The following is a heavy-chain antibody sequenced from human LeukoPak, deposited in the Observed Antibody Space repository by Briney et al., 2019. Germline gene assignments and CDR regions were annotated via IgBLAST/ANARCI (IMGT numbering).Heavy chain of an antibody. D-gene: IGHD3-22*01. V-gene: IGHV4-38-2*02. J-gene: IGHJ4*02. CDR2: IYYSGS. CDR1: GYSISNGYY. CDR3: ASLYDSSGYYLDY. Sequence: PSETLSLTCTVSGYSISNGYYWGWIRQPPGKGLEWIGSIYYSGSRVTISADTSKNQVSLKLSSVTAAGTAVYYCASLYDSSGYYLDYWGQGTLVTVSS.